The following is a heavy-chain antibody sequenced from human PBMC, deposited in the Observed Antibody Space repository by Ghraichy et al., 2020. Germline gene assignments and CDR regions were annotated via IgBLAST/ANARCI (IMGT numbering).Heavy chain of an antibody. CDR1: GFTFSSYA. CDR3: VKDQVGTPRGYYGSGSYFDY. V-gene: IGHV3-64D*09. CDR2: ISSNGGST. Sequence: GGSLNISCSASGFTFSSYAMHWVRQAPGKGLEYVSAISSNGGSTYYADSVKGRFTISRDNSKNTLYLQMSSLRAEDTAVYYCVKDQVGTPRGYYGSGSYFDYWGQGTLVTVSS. D-gene: IGHD3-10*01. J-gene: IGHJ4*02.